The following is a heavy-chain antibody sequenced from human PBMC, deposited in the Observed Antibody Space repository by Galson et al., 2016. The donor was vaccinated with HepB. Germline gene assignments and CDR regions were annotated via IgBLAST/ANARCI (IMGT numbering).Heavy chain of an antibody. Sequence: SLRLSCAASGFTFTTYNMNWVRQAPGKRLEWVSSFGTTTTYIYYADSVKGRFTISRDNAKNSLYLQMTSLRAEDTAVYYCARAQHLDSRLHFDSWGQGALVTVSS. CDR1: GFTFTTYN. V-gene: IGHV3-21*01. CDR2: FGTTTTYI. D-gene: IGHD2-21*01. J-gene: IGHJ4*02. CDR3: ARAQHLDSRLHFDS.